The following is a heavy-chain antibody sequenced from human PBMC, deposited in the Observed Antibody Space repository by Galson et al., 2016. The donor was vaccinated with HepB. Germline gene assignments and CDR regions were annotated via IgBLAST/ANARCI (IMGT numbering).Heavy chain of an antibody. D-gene: IGHD2-8*02. CDR3: ARLTSNYWLGMLTSPHHLDY. Sequence: QSGAEVKKPGESLKISCTGSGYSFTSYWIGWVRQMPGKGLEWMGIIYPADSDTIYSPSFQGQVTISADKSINTAYLQWSRLKASDTAMYYCARLTSNYWLGMLTSPHHLDYWGQGTLVTVSP. J-gene: IGHJ4*02. CDR1: GYSFTSYW. CDR2: IYPADSDT. V-gene: IGHV5-51*01.